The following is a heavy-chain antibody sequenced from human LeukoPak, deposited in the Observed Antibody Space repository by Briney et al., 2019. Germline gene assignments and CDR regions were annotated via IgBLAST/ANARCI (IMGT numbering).Heavy chain of an antibody. CDR3: ARNNRYAGYLYNWFGP. Sequence: GAPVKVSCKASGYSFNDYYIYWVRQAPGQGVERMGRINPSSGDTNYAQKFHGRVTMTRDTSISTAYIELSGLTSDDTAVYYCARNNRYAGYLYNWFGPWGQGTLVTVSS. V-gene: IGHV1-2*02. CDR1: GYSFNDYY. D-gene: IGHD2-8*01. J-gene: IGHJ5*02. CDR2: INPSSGDT.